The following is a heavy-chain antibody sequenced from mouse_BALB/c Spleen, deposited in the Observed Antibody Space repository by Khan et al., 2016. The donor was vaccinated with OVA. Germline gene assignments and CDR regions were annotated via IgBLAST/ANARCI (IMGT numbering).Heavy chain of an antibody. V-gene: IGHV1S135*01. Sequence: EVQLQESGPELMKPGASVNISCKASGYSFTSYYIHWVKQSHGKSLEWIGYIDPFNGGTDYNQEFKGKATLTVDKSSSTAYMHLSSLTSEDSAVYYCARCAFGYWGQGTLVTVSA. CDR2: IDPFNGGT. CDR3: ARCAFGY. CDR1: GYSFTSYY. J-gene: IGHJ3*01.